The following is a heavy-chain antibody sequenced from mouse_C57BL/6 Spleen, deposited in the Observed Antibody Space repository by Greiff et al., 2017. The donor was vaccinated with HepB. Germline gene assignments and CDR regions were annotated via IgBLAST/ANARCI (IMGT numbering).Heavy chain of an antibody. Sequence: QVQLQQPGAELVKPGASVKLSCKASGYTFTSYWMHWVKQRPGQGLEWIGMIHPNSGSTNYNEKFKSKATLTVDKSSSTAYMQLSSLTSEDSAVYYCAREDYYYGSSYEGWYFDVWGTGTTVTVSS. V-gene: IGHV1-64*01. CDR1: GYTFTSYW. D-gene: IGHD1-1*01. J-gene: IGHJ1*03. CDR3: AREDYYYGSSYEGWYFDV. CDR2: IHPNSGST.